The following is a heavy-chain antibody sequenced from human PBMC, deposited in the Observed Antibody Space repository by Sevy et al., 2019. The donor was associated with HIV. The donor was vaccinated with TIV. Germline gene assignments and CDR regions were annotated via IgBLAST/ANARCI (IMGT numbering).Heavy chain of an antibody. CDR1: GFPFSSYW. Sequence: GGSLRLSCAASGFPFSSYWMSWVRQAPGKGLEWVANIKQDGGEKYYVGSVKGRFTISRDNAKNSLYRQMNSLRAEDTAVYYCARRGVYDYYYYMDVWGKGTTVTVSS. CDR3: ARRGVYDYYYYMDV. D-gene: IGHD2-8*01. V-gene: IGHV3-7*03. CDR2: IKQDGGEK. J-gene: IGHJ6*03.